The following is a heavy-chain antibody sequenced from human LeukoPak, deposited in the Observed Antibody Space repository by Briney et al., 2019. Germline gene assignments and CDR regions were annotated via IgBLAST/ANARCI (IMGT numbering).Heavy chain of an antibody. Sequence: PSETLSLTCSVSYGFIRSSTFYWGWIRQSPEKGMGFIGSTSDGGTTFYNPSLKSRVTIKIDTSKSQFSLTLTSVTAADTAVYYCARLRQMLSSIAARATRFDYWGQGTLVTVSS. CDR1: YGFIRSSTFY. V-gene: IGHV4-39*07. CDR2: TSDGGTT. CDR3: ARLRQMLSSIAARATRFDY. J-gene: IGHJ4*02. D-gene: IGHD6-6*01.